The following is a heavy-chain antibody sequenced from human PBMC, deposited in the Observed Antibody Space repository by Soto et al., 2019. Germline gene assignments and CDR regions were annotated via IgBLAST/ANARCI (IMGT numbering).Heavy chain of an antibody. D-gene: IGHD2-21*02. J-gene: IGHJ4*02. CDR3: ATQPAHPSPTYCGGDCYAGNDY. Sequence: SLTCTVSGGSISSSSYYWGWIRQPPGKGLEWIGSIYYSGSTYYNPSLKSRVTISVDTSKNQFSLKLSSVTAADTAVYYCATQPAHPSPTYCGGDCYAGNDYWGQGTLVTVSS. CDR2: IYYSGST. V-gene: IGHV4-39*01. CDR1: GGSISSSSYY.